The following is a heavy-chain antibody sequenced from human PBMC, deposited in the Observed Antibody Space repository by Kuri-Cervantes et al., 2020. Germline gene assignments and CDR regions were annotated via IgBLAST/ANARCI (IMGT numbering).Heavy chain of an antibody. CDR2: IYYSGST. CDR1: SYSINSGYY. CDR3: ARGGWLLPQRRGHYMDV. D-gene: IGHD3-22*01. V-gene: IGHV4-61*01. Sequence: SETLSLTCTVSSYSINSGYYWGWIRQPPGKGLEWIGYIYYSGSTNYNPPLKSRVTISVDTSKNQFSLKLSSVTAADTAVYYCARGGWLLPQRRGHYMDVWGKGTTVTVSS. J-gene: IGHJ6*03.